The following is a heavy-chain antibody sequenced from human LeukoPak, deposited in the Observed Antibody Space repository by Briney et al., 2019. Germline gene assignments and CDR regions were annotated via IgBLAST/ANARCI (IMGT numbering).Heavy chain of an antibody. CDR1: GGSFSDYY. CDR2: IYYSGST. D-gene: IGHD3-22*01. J-gene: IGHJ4*02. V-gene: IGHV4-59*08. Sequence: PSETLSLTCAVYGGSFSDYYWSWIRQPPGKGLEWIGYIYYSGSTNYNPSLKSRVTISVDTSKNQFSLKLNSVTAADTAVYYCARHAHYYDSSGYYSFDYWGQGTLVTVSS. CDR3: ARHAHYYDSSGYYSFDY.